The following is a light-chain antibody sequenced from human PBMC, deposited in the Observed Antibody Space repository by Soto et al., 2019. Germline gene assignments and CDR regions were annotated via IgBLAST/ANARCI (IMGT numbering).Light chain of an antibody. CDR1: LSLLFNARDY. CDR2: WAS. V-gene: IGKV4-1*01. CDR3: QQYFTTPLT. Sequence: IMMTQSPESLTLSLGERATISCKSTLSLLFNARDYLAWYQQKSGRPPKLLLYWASKRESGIPDRFVGSGSGTSFTLTINTLQSEDVAVYYCQQYFTTPLTFGGGTRLEIK. J-gene: IGKJ4*01.